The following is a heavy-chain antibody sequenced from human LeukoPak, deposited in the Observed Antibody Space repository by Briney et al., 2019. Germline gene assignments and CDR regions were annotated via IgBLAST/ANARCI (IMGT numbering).Heavy chain of an antibody. V-gene: IGHV1-69*06. Sequence: ASVKVSCKASGCTFTSYAMHWVRQAPGQRLEWMGGIIPIFGTANYAQKFQGRVTITADKSTSTAYLELSSLRSEDTAVYYCAVSVAGKVDYWGQGTLVTVSS. CDR1: GCTFTSYA. J-gene: IGHJ4*02. CDR3: AVSVAGKVDY. D-gene: IGHD6-19*01. CDR2: IIPIFGTA.